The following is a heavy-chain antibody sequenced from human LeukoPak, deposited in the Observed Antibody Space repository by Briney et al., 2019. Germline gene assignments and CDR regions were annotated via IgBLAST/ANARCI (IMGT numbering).Heavy chain of an antibody. CDR1: GFTFSDYY. D-gene: IGHD3-10*01. CDR3: ARDGLFGSGSYPDH. J-gene: IGHJ4*02. Sequence: GGSLRLSCAASGFTFSDYYMSWIRQAPGKGLEWVSHISNSGSTIYYADSVKGRFTISRDNSKNTLYLQMNSLRAEDTAVYYCARDGLFGSGSYPDHWGQGSLVTVSS. V-gene: IGHV3-11*04. CDR2: ISNSGSTI.